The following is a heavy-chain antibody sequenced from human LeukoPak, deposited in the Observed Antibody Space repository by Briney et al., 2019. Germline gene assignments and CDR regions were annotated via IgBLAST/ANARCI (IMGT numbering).Heavy chain of an antibody. V-gene: IGHV3-43D*03. J-gene: IGHJ4*02. CDR3: AKGYGYFDY. D-gene: IGHD5-18*01. Sequence: GGSLRLSCAASGFTFDDYAMHWVRQAPGKGLEWVSLISWDGGSTYYADSVKGRFTISRDNSKNTLYLQMNSLRAEDTAVYFCAKGYGYFDYWGQGTLVTVSS. CDR2: ISWDGGST. CDR1: GFTFDDYA.